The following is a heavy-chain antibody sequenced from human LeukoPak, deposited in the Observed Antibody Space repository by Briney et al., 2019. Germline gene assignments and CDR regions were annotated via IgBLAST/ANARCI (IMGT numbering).Heavy chain of an antibody. V-gene: IGHV4-59*01. Sequence: SETLSLTCIVSGDSFNSGYWSWLRQPPGKGLEWIGFFHYSGSTNYNPSLTSRVTISKDTSKNLFSLRLTSVTAADTAIYYCARDGSARSFYHWGQGTLVTVSS. CDR3: ARDGSARSFYH. CDR2: FHYSGST. CDR1: GDSFNSGY. D-gene: IGHD5-12*01. J-gene: IGHJ1*01.